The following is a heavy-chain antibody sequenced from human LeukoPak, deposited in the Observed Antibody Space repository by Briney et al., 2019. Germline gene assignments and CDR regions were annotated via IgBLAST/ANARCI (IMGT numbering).Heavy chain of an antibody. CDR3: AIDPNWGTHS. V-gene: IGHV3-23*01. CDR2: IGSSGGGI. Sequence: GGSLRLSCAASGFTFSSYAMSWVRHPPGKRLEWVSIIGSSGGGIHYADSVKGRFTISRDNSKNALYLQMNSLRVEDTAVYYCAIDPNWGTHSWGQGVLVTVSS. D-gene: IGHD7-27*01. CDR1: GFTFSSYA. J-gene: IGHJ4*02.